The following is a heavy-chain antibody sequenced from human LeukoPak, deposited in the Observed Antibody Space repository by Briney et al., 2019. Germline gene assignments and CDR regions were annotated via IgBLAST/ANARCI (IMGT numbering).Heavy chain of an antibody. CDR1: GFTVSSNY. D-gene: IGHD3-3*01. J-gene: IGHJ4*02. Sequence: GGSLRLSCAASGFTVSSNYMSWVRQAPGKGLEWVSVIYSGGSTYYADSVKGRFSISRDNSKNTLYLQMNSLRAEDTAVYYCARERERFLNFWGQGTLVTVSS. CDR2: IYSGGST. V-gene: IGHV3-53*05. CDR3: ARERERFLNF.